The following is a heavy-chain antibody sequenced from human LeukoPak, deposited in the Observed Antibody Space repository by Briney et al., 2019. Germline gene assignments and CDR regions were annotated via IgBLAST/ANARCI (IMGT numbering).Heavy chain of an antibody. D-gene: IGHD3-22*01. Sequence: GGSLRLSCAASGFTFSGYSMNWVRQAPGKGLEWVSSISSSSSYVYYADSVKGRFTISRDNAKNSLFLQMTSLRVEDTAMYYCARADYYDSNGGGIPDAFDVWGQGTMVTVSS. CDR1: GFTFSGYS. CDR3: ARADYYDSNGGGIPDAFDV. CDR2: ISSSSSYV. J-gene: IGHJ3*01. V-gene: IGHV3-21*01.